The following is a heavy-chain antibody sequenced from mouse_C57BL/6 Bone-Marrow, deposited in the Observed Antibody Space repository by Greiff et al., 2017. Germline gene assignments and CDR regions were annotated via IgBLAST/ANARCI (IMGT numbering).Heavy chain of an antibody. V-gene: IGHV5-17*01. Sequence: EVKVVESGGGLVKPGGSLKLSCAASGFTFSDYGMHWVRQAPEKGLEWVAYISSGSSTIYDADTVKGRFTISRDNAKNPLFLQMTSLRSEDTAMYYCARPHYGSSYYFDYWGQGTTLTVSS. CDR3: ARPHYGSSYYFDY. CDR1: GFTFSDYG. J-gene: IGHJ2*01. CDR2: ISSGSSTI. D-gene: IGHD1-1*01.